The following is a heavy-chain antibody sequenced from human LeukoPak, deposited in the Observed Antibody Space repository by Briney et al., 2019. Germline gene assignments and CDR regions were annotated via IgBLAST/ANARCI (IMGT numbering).Heavy chain of an antibody. V-gene: IGHV1-69*04. J-gene: IGHJ5*02. CDR1: GGTFSSYA. CDR2: IIPILGIA. CDR3: ARDHDAYSSGWYSP. Sequence: GASVKVSCKASGGTFSSYAISWVRQAPGQGLEWMGRIIPILGIANYAQKFQGRVTITADKSTSTAYMELSSLRSEDTAVYYCARDHDAYSSGWYSPWGQGTLVTVSS. D-gene: IGHD6-19*01.